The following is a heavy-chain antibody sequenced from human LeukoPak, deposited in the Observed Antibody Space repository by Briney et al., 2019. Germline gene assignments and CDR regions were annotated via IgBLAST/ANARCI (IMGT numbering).Heavy chain of an antibody. CDR3: ARLLLWFGELFPNGMDV. CDR1: GGSISSYY. CDR2: IYYSGST. J-gene: IGHJ6*02. D-gene: IGHD3-10*01. V-gene: IGHV4-59*08. Sequence: SETLSLTCTVSGGSISSYYWSWIRQPPGKGLERIGYIYYSGSTNYNPSLKSRVTISVDTSKNQFSLKLSSVTAADTAVYYCARLLLWFGELFPNGMDVWGQGTTVTVSS.